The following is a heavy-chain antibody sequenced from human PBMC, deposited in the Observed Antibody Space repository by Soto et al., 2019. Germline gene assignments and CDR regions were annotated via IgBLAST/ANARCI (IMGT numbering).Heavy chain of an antibody. V-gene: IGHV4-30-2*01. D-gene: IGHD3-10*01. CDR3: ASRPPYYYGTGSYGFDP. CDR1: GGSISSGGYA. J-gene: IGHJ5*02. CDR2: IYHSGST. Sequence: QLQLQESGSGLVKPSQTLSLTCAVSGGSISSGGYAWSWIRQPPGKGLECIVYIYHSGSTYYNPSLQCRDTISVDTSMNQFSQMLSSLTAAATAVYYCASRPPYYYGTGSYGFDPWGQGTLVTVSS.